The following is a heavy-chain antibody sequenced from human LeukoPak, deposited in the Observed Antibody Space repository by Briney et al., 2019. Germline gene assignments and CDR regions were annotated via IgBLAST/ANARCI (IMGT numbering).Heavy chain of an antibody. V-gene: IGHV3-23*01. CDR2: ISPGGGTT. D-gene: IGHD4-11*01. CDR1: GFPFSNEA. Sequence: GGSLRLSCAVSGFPFSNEAMGWVRQLRGGGLEWVSTISPGGGTTYYAESMKGRFTISRDNSKNTLYLEMNSLRVEDTAVYYCTKVRSGSSNWALRVFDYWGQGALVTVSS. J-gene: IGHJ4*02. CDR3: TKVRSGSSNWALRVFDY.